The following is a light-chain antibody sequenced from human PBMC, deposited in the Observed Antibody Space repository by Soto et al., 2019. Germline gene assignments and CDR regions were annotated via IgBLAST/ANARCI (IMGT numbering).Light chain of an antibody. V-gene: IGLV2-14*03. CDR2: DVS. CDR3: SSYRTTAAV. J-gene: IGLJ2*01. Sequence: QSALTQPASVSGSPGQSITISCTGTSNDVGGYNYVSWYQQYPGKAPKLLIYDVSKRPSGVSSRFSGSKSGNTASLTISGLQAEDEAEYYCSSYRTTAAVFGGGTKVTVL. CDR1: SNDVGGYNY.